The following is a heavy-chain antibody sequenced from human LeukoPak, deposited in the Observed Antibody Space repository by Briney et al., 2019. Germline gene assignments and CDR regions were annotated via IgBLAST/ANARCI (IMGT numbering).Heavy chain of an antibody. CDR3: ARVSFDYVWGSYRPGYFDL. J-gene: IGHJ2*01. CDR1: GYTFTSYG. Sequence: ASVKVSCKASGYTFTSYGISWVRQAPGQGLEWMGWISAYNGNTNYAQKLQGRVTMTTDTSTSTGYMELRSLRSDDTAVYYCARVSFDYVWGSYRPGYFDLWGRGTLVTVSS. CDR2: ISAYNGNT. D-gene: IGHD3-16*02. V-gene: IGHV1-18*01.